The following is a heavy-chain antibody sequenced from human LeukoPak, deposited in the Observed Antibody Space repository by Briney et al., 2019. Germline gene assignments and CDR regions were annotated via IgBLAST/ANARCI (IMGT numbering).Heavy chain of an antibody. J-gene: IGHJ5*02. Sequence: SETLSLTCAVSGGSISSYYWSWIRQPPGKGLEWIEYIYYSGSTNYNPSLKSRVTISVDTSRNQFSLKLTSVTAADTAVYYCARYCSGGSCGFDPWGQGTLVTVSS. V-gene: IGHV4-59*01. CDR1: GGSISSYY. D-gene: IGHD2-15*01. CDR2: IYYSGST. CDR3: ARYCSGGSCGFDP.